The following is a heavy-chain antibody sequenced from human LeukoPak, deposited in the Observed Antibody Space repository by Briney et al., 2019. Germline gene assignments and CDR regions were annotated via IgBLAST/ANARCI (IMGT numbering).Heavy chain of an antibody. CDR1: GGSFSGYY. Sequence: SETLTLTCAVYGGSFSGYYWSWIRQPPGEALEWIGEVNESGSTNYNPSLERRVTMSVDTSKNQISLKLSSVTAADTAVYYCAREIGDYYDSSGYRTYYFDYWGQGTLVTVSS. D-gene: IGHD3-22*01. CDR2: VNESGST. CDR3: AREIGDYYDSSGYRTYYFDY. J-gene: IGHJ4*02. V-gene: IGHV4-34*01.